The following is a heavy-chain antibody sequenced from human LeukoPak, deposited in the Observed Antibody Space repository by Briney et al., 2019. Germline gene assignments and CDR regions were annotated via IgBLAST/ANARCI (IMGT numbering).Heavy chain of an antibody. CDR2: INPSGGST. V-gene: IGHV1-46*01. D-gene: IGHD2-15*01. Sequence: ASVKVSCKASGYTFTSYYMHWVRQAPGQGLEWMGLINPSGGSTSYAQKFQGRVTMTRDRSTSTVYMELSSLRSEDTAVYYCARGGRYCSGGSCYLPTSRAPGRALIDYWGQGTLVTVSS. CDR3: ARGGRYCSGGSCYLPTSRAPGRALIDY. CDR1: GYTFTSYY. J-gene: IGHJ4*02.